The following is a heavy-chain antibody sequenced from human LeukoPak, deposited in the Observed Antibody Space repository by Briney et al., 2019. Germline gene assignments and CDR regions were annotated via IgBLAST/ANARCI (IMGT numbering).Heavy chain of an antibody. CDR3: ARQRGAYYYYYMDV. J-gene: IGHJ6*03. CDR1: GYTFTSYG. Sequence: ASVKVSCKASGYTFTSYGISWVRQAPGQGLEWMGWISAYNGNTNYAQKLQGRVTMTTDTSTSTAYMELRSLRSDDMAVYYCARQRGAYYYYYMDVWGKGTTVTVSS. V-gene: IGHV1-18*03. D-gene: IGHD6-25*01. CDR2: ISAYNGNT.